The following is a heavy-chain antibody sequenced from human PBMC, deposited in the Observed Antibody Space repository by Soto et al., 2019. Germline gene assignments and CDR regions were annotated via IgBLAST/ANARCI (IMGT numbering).Heavy chain of an antibody. CDR2: IIPIFGTA. D-gene: IGHD3-22*01. CDR1: GGTFSSYA. J-gene: IGHJ4*02. V-gene: IGHV1-69*01. Sequence: QVQLVQSGAEVKKPGSSVKVSCKASGGTFSSYAISWVRQAPGQGLEWMGGIIPIFGTANYAQKFQGRVTITADESTSTAYMELTSLRSEDTAVYYCASGYYYDSSGYYYLLDYWGQGTLVTVSS. CDR3: ASGYYYDSSGYYYLLDY.